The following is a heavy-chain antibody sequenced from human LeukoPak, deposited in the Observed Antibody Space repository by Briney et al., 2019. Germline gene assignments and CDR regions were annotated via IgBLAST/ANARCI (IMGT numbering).Heavy chain of an antibody. CDR3: ARVSTVTIYGYYYYYMDV. CDR2: IKQDGSEK. Sequence: GGSLRLSCAVSGFTFSSYWMSWVRQAPGKGLEWVANIKQDGSEKYYVDSVKGRFTISRDNAKNSLYLQMNSLRAEDTALYYCARVSTVTIYGYYYYYMDVWGKGTTVTVSS. CDR1: GFTFSSYW. V-gene: IGHV3-7*01. J-gene: IGHJ6*03. D-gene: IGHD4-17*01.